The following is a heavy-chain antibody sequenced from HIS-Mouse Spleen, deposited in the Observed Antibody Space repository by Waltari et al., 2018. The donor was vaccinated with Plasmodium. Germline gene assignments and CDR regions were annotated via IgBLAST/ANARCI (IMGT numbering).Heavy chain of an antibody. D-gene: IGHD6-13*01. CDR3: ARVTAAAGTS. V-gene: IGHV4-39*07. J-gene: IGHJ5*02. Sequence: QLQLQESGPGLVKPSETLSLTCTVPGCSISSSCYDWGWFRLPPGKGLEWIGRIYYSGSTYYNPSLKSRVTISVDTSKNQFSLKLSSVTAADTAVYYCARVTAAAGTSWGQGTLVTVSS. CDR1: GCSISSSCYD. CDR2: IYYSGST.